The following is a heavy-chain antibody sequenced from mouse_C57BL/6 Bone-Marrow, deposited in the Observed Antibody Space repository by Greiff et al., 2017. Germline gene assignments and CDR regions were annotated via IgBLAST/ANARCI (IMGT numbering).Heavy chain of an antibody. CDR1: GYSFTSYY. Sequence: QVQLQQSGPELVKPGASVKISCKASGYSFTSYYIHWVKQRPGQGLEWIGWIYPGSGNTKYNEKFKGKATLTADTSSSTAYMQLSRLTSEDSAVYYCARLYYYAMDYWGQGTSVTGSS. J-gene: IGHJ4*01. V-gene: IGHV1-66*01. CDR2: IYPGSGNT. CDR3: ARLYYYAMDY.